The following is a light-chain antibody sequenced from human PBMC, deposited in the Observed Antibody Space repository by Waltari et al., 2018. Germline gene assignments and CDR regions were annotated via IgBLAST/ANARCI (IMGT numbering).Light chain of an antibody. CDR2: DDN. CDR3: QSDDSSNKKI. V-gene: IGLV6-57*03. J-gene: IGLJ2*01. CDR1: SGSLASKN. Sequence: NFMLTQPHSVSESPGKTVTISCTRSSGSLASKNVQWHQQRPGSAPTTVIYDDNQRPSGVPDRFSGSIDSSSNSASLTISGLKAEDEADYYCQSDDSSNKKIFGGGTKLTVL.